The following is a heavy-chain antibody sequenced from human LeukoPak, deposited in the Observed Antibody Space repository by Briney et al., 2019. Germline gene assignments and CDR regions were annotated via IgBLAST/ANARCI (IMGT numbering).Heavy chain of an antibody. CDR3: AKSFSGYTLYYFDY. Sequence: GGSLRLSCAASGFTFSSYSMNWVRQAPGKGLEWVSSISSSSSYIYYADSVKGRFTISRDNAKNSLYLQMNSLRAEDTAVYYCAKSFSGYTLYYFDYWGQGTLVTVSS. D-gene: IGHD3-22*01. CDR1: GFTFSSYS. J-gene: IGHJ4*02. CDR2: ISSSSSYI. V-gene: IGHV3-21*04.